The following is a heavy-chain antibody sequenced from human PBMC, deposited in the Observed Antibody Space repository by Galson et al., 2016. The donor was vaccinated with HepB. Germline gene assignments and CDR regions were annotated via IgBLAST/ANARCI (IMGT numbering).Heavy chain of an antibody. CDR2: ISYDGNNR. D-gene: IGHD2-15*01. J-gene: IGHJ4*02. V-gene: IGHV3-30*18. CDR1: GFTFSRYG. Sequence: SLRLSCATSGFTFSRYGMHWVRQAPGKGLERVAVISYDGNNRNYADSVKGRVTISRDNSNNTLFLQMNSLRTEDTAIYYCAKERDVIAADPSLDSWGQGAPVTVSS. CDR3: AKERDVIAADPSLDS.